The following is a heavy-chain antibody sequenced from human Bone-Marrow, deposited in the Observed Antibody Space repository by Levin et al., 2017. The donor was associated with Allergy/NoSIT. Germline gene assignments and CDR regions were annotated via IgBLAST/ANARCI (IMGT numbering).Heavy chain of an antibody. J-gene: IGHJ6*03. CDR1: GFTFSSYA. CDR2: ISGSGGST. V-gene: IGHV3-23*01. D-gene: IGHD3-16*02. Sequence: GGSLRLSCAASGFTFSSYAMSWVRQAPGKGLEWVSAISGSGGSTYYADSVKGRFTISRDNSKNTLYLQMNSLRAEDTAVYYCAKGSSYPRIMITFGGVIVFPLDYMDVWGKGTTVTVSS. CDR3: AKGSSYPRIMITFGGVIVFPLDYMDV.